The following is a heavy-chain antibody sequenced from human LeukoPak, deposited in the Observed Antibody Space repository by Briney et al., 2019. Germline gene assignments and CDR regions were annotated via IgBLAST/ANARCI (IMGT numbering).Heavy chain of an antibody. J-gene: IGHJ4*02. CDR1: GFTFSIHG. D-gene: IGHD6-19*01. CDR3: AKVSGWRGTYQYYFDY. CDR2: ISGSGGST. V-gene: IGHV3-23*01. Sequence: GGSLRLSCAASGFTFSIHGMSWVRQAPGKGLEWVSAISGSGGSTYYADFVKGRFTISRDNSKNTLYLQMNSLRAEDTAIYYCAKVSGWRGTYQYYFDYWGQGTLVTVSS.